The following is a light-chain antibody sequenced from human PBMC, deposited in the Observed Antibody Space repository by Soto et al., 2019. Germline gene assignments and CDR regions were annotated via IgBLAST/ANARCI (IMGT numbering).Light chain of an antibody. V-gene: IGKV3-20*01. Sequence: IVLTQSPGTLSLSPGERATLSFRASQSVSSNLAWYQQKPGQAPRLLIYGASTRATGIPDRFSGSGSGTHFTLTISRLEPEDFAVYYCQQYGNSRWTFGQGTKVDIK. CDR3: QQYGNSRWT. J-gene: IGKJ1*01. CDR2: GAS. CDR1: QSVSSN.